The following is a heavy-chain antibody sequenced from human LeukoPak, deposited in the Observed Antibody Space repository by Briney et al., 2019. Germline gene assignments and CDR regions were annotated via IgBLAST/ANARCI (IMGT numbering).Heavy chain of an antibody. CDR1: GGTISGYY. J-gene: IGHJ4*02. Sequence: SETLSLTCTVSGGTISGYYWSWIRQPPGKGLDWVGYIYSSGSTNYNPSLKSRVTISIDTSKNQFSLKLSSVTAADTAVYYCVREGTTVTHFDYWGQGTLVTVSS. CDR3: VREGTTVTHFDY. D-gene: IGHD4-11*01. CDR2: IYSSGST. V-gene: IGHV4-59*01.